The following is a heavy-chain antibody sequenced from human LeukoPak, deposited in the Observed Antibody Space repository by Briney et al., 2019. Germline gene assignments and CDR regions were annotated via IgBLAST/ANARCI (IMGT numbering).Heavy chain of an antibody. CDR3: ARDPSTRGDAFDI. CDR1: GFTFSTYS. Sequence: PGGSLRLSCAASGFTFSTYSMNWVRQAPGKGLEWVSYISGSSGIIHYVDSVKGRFTISRDNAKNSLYLQTNSLRAEDAAVYYCARDPSTRGDAFDIWGQGTMVTVSS. V-gene: IGHV3-48*01. CDR2: ISGSSGII. J-gene: IGHJ3*02.